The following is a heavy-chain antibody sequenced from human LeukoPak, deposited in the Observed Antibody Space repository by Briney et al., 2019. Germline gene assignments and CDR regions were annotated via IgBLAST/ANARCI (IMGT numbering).Heavy chain of an antibody. CDR1: GFTFSSYS. D-gene: IGHD3-22*01. V-gene: IGHV3-23*01. CDR3: AKDKYYYDSSGYSY. CDR2: ISASPFST. J-gene: IGHJ1*01. Sequence: PGGSLRLSCAASGFTFSSYSMSWVRQAPGKGLEWVSSISASPFSTYYADSVKGRFTISRDNSKNTLYLQMNSLRAEDTAVYYCAKDKYYYDSSGYSYWGQGTLVTVSS.